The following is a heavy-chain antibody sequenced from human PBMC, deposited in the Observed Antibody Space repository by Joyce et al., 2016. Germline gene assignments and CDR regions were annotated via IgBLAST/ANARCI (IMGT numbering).Heavy chain of an antibody. V-gene: IGHV3-9*01. J-gene: IGHJ3*02. CDR3: AKVVRGYCSTSTCYRDRDDAFDI. CDR1: GFTFDEYA. D-gene: IGHD2-2*02. CDR2: ISWHSGSI. Sequence: EVQLVESGGDLVQPGRSLRLSCAASGFTFDEYAMHWVRQDPGKGLEWVSGISWHSGSIGYAGSVKGRFTISRDNAKNSLYLQMNSLRPEDTALYYCAKVVRGYCSTSTCYRDRDDAFDIWGQGTMVTVSS.